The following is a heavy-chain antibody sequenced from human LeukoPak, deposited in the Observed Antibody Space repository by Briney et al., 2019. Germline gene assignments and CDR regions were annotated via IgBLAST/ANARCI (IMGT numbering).Heavy chain of an antibody. CDR1: GFNFINYW. CDR3: ARGFNWNYGRFDF. V-gene: IGHV3-7*05. Sequence: SGGSLRLSCVASGFNFINYWMSWVRHAPGKGLEWVANMRQDGSEKYYVDSVKGRFTISRDNAKNSLYLQMNSLRAEDTAVYYCARGFNWNYGRFDFWGQGTLVTVSS. D-gene: IGHD1-7*01. J-gene: IGHJ4*02. CDR2: MRQDGSEK.